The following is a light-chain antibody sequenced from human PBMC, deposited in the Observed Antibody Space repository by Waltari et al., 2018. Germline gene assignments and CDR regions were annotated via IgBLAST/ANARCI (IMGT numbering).Light chain of an antibody. Sequence: EIVLTQSPGSLSSSPGERVTLSCRASQSVSRALAWYQQKPGQASRLLIVGASNRATGIPDRFSGSGSGTDFSLTISRLEPEDFAVYYCQHYVRLPATFGRGTKVEIK. CDR1: QSVSRA. J-gene: IGKJ1*01. V-gene: IGKV3-20*01. CDR2: GAS. CDR3: QHYVRLPAT.